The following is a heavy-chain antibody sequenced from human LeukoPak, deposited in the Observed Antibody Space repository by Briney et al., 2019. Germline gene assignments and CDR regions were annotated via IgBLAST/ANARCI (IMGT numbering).Heavy chain of an antibody. D-gene: IGHD5-12*01. CDR2: IWYDGSNK. CDR3: ARGMGDDYDYGWYFDY. Sequence: GGSLRLSCAASGFTFSSYGMHWVRQAPGKGLEWVAVIWYDGSNKYYADSVKGRFTISRDNSKNTLYLQMNSLRAEDTAVYYCARGMGDDYDYGWYFDYWGQGTLVTVSS. CDR1: GFTFSSYG. V-gene: IGHV3-33*01. J-gene: IGHJ4*02.